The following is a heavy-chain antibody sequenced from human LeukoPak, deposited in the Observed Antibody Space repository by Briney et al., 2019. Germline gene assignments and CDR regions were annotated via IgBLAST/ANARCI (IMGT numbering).Heavy chain of an antibody. D-gene: IGHD4-17*01. J-gene: IGHJ5*02. Sequence: GESLKISCKGSGYGFATYWIAWVRQMPGKGLEWMGIIYPDDSNTRYSPSFQGQVTFSADKSINTAYLQWSGLKASDTAMYYCARTRLVQRPTTVTTDWFDPWGQGALVTVSS. CDR2: IYPDDSNT. CDR1: GYGFATYW. CDR3: ARTRLVQRPTTVTTDWFDP. V-gene: IGHV5-51*01.